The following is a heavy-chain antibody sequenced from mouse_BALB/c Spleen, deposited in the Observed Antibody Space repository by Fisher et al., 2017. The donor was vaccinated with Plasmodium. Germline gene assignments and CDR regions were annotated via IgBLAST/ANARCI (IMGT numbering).Heavy chain of an antibody. V-gene: IGHV1-69*02. Sequence: KFKGKATLTADKSSSTAYMQLSSLTSEDSAVYYCARDYRAMDYWGQGTSVTV. D-gene: IGHD2-13*01. CDR3: ARDYRAMDY. J-gene: IGHJ4*01.